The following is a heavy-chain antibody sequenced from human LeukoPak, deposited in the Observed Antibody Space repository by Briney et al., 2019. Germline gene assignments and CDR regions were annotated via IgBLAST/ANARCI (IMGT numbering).Heavy chain of an antibody. V-gene: IGHV3-30-3*01. Sequence: PGGSLRLSCAASGFTFSSYAMHWVRQALGKGLEWVAVISYDGSNKYYADSVKGRFTISRDNSKNTLYLQMNSLRAEDTAVYYRARGHGDLDYWGQGTLVTVSS. CDR1: GFTFSSYA. J-gene: IGHJ4*02. CDR3: ARGHGDLDY. D-gene: IGHD4-17*01. CDR2: ISYDGSNK.